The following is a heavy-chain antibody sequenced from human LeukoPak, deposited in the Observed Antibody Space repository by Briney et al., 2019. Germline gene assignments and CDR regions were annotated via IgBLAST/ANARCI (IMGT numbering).Heavy chain of an antibody. J-gene: IGHJ6*04. CDR3: ASSTYYYGSGSYYRDYYYYYGMDV. CDR2: IDPSDSYT. V-gene: IGHV5-10-1*01. D-gene: IGHD3-10*01. Sequence: GESLKISCKGSGYNFTSYWISWVRQMPGKGLEWMGRIDPSDSYTNYSPSFQGHVTISADKSISTAYLQWSSLKASDTAMYYCASSTYYYGSGSYYRDYYYYYGMDVWGKGTTVTVSS. CDR1: GYNFTSYW.